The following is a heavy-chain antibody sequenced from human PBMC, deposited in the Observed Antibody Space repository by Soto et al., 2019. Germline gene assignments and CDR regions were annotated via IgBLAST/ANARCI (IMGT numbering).Heavy chain of an antibody. V-gene: IGHV3-33*01. CDR2: ISSDEKIK. CDR1: GFIFSNFG. Sequence: GGSLRLSCVASGFIFSNFGMHWVRQAPGKGLEWVAVISSDEKIKQYADSVRGRFAISRDNSKNTLYLQMTSLRAEDTAIYYCARGLRSVLDYWGQGTLVTVSS. CDR3: ARGLRSVLDY. J-gene: IGHJ4*02. D-gene: IGHD6-6*01.